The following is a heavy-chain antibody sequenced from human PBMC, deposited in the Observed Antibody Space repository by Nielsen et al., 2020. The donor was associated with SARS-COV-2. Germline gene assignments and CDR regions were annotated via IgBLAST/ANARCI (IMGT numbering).Heavy chain of an antibody. CDR1: GYTFTSYD. Sequence: ASVKVSCKASGYTFTSYDINWVRQAPGQGLEWMGWMSPNSGNIGYAQKFQGRLTVTRNTSISTVYMELSSLRSDDTAVYYCVSGGYFDWLLAFDQWGQGTLVTVSS. D-gene: IGHD3-9*01. CDR3: VSGGYFDWLLAFDQ. V-gene: IGHV1-8*01. CDR2: MSPNSGNI. J-gene: IGHJ4*02.